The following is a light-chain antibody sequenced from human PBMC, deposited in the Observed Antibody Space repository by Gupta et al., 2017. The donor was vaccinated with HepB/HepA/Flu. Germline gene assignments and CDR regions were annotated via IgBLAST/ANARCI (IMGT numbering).Light chain of an antibody. CDR2: GAS. Sequence: EIVMTHSPATLSVSPGERATLCCRASQSVSSNLAWYQQKPGQAPRLLIYGASNRATGIPARFSGSGSGTEFTLTISSLQSEDFAVYYCQQYNNWPLTFGGGTKVEIK. CDR3: QQYNNWPLT. CDR1: QSVSSN. J-gene: IGKJ4*01. V-gene: IGKV3-15*01.